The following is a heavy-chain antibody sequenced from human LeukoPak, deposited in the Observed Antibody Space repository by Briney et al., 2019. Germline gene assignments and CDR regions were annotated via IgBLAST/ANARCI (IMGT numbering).Heavy chain of an antibody. CDR3: ARAMMVVANLWGVYDY. CDR1: GFTFSDYT. Sequence: PGGSLRLSCAASGFTFSDYTINWVRQAPGQGLEWVSGLSGSGGTTYYVDSVKGRFTISRDNSKNTLYLQMDSLRAEDTAVYFCARAMMVVANLWGVYDYWGQGTLVTVSS. CDR2: LSGSGGTT. J-gene: IGHJ4*02. V-gene: IGHV3-23*01. D-gene: IGHD3-22*01.